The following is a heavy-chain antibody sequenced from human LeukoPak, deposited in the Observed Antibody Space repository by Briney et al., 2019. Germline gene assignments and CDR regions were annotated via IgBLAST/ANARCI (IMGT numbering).Heavy chain of an antibody. V-gene: IGHV1-18*01. J-gene: IGHJ4*02. CDR1: GYTFTSYG. D-gene: IGHD5-12*01. CDR3: AREAVARPADY. CDR2: ISAYNGNT. Sequence: ASVKVSCKASGYTFTSYGISWVRRAPGQGLEWMGWISAYNGNTNKAQKFQGRITLTTDTSTSTAYMELTSLRSDDTAVYYCAREAVARPADYWGQGTLVTVSS.